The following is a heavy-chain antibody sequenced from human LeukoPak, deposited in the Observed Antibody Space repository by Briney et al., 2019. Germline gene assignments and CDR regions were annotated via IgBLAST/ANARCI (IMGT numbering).Heavy chain of an antibody. CDR2: ISGSASST. J-gene: IGHJ4*02. V-gene: IGHV3-23*01. D-gene: IGHD3-10*01. Sequence: GGSLRLSCAASGFTFSNYAMSWVRQAPGRGLEWVSAISGSASSTYHADSVKGRFTISRDNSKSTLYIQMNSLRAEDTAVYYCARAKPKNMVRGLIMRRESRYYFDYWGQGTLVTVSS. CDR3: ARAKPKNMVRGLIMRRESRYYFDY. CDR1: GFTFSNYA.